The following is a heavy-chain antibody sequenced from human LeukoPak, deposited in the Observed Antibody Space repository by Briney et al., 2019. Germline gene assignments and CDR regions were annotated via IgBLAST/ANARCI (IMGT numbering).Heavy chain of an antibody. CDR2: ISYDGSNK. CDR3: AKDWFLEWLLPSSFFDY. J-gene: IGHJ4*02. D-gene: IGHD3-3*01. Sequence: PGGSLRLSRAASGFTFSSYGMHWVRQAPGKGLEWVAVISYDGSNKYYADSVKGRFTISRDNSKNTLYLQMISLRAEDTAVYYCAKDWFLEWLLPSSFFDYWGRGTLVTVSS. V-gene: IGHV3-30*18. CDR1: GFTFSSYG.